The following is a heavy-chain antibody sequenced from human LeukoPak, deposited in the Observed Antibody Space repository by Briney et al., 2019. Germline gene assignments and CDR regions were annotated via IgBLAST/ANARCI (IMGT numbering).Heavy chain of an antibody. V-gene: IGHV5-10-1*01. Sequence: GESLKISLQCSGYSFTSYWISWVRQMPGKGLECMGRIDPSDSYTNYSPSFQGHVTISADKSISTAYLQWSSLKASDTAMYYCARSGSAYGSGSYYRENLIDYWGQGTLVTVSS. CDR3: ARSGSAYGSGSYYRENLIDY. D-gene: IGHD3-10*01. CDR2: IDPSDSYT. CDR1: GYSFTSYW. J-gene: IGHJ4*02.